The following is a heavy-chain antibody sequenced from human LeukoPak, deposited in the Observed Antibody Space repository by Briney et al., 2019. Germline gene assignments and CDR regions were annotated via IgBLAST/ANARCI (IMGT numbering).Heavy chain of an antibody. D-gene: IGHD3-22*01. CDR2: INSDGSST. CDR3: AKDSGTYYYDSSVIFDY. Sequence: GGSLRLSCAASGFTFSSYWMHWVRQAPGKGLVWVSRINSDGSSTSYADSVKGRFTISRDNAKNTLYLQMNSPRAEDTAVYYCAKDSGTYYYDSSVIFDYWGQGTLVTVSS. V-gene: IGHV3-74*01. J-gene: IGHJ4*02. CDR1: GFTFSSYW.